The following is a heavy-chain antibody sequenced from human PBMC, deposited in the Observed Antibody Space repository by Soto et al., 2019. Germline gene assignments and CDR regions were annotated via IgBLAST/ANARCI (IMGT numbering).Heavy chain of an antibody. CDR2: INHSGST. CDR3: SIVRGAAAAGKVYYYYGMDV. Sequence: SETLSLTCAVYGGSFSGYCWSWIRQPPGKGLEWIGEINHSGSTNYNPSLKSRVTISVDTSKNQFSLKLSSVTAADTAVYYCSIVRGAAAAGKVYYYYGMDVWGQGTTVTVSS. CDR1: GGSFSGYC. J-gene: IGHJ6*02. V-gene: IGHV4-34*01. D-gene: IGHD6-13*01.